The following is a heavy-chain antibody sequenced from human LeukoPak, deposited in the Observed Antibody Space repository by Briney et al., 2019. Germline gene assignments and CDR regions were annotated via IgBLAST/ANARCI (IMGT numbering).Heavy chain of an antibody. J-gene: IGHJ4*02. Sequence: SETLSLTCTVSGGSISSHYWSWIRQPPGKGLEWIGYIYYSGSTNYNPSLKSRVTISVDTSKNQFSLKLSSVTAADTAVYYCARVYCSSTSCWYYFDYWGREPWSPSPQ. CDR2: IYYSGST. CDR1: GGSISSHY. D-gene: IGHD2-2*01. CDR3: ARVYCSSTSCWYYFDY. V-gene: IGHV4-59*11.